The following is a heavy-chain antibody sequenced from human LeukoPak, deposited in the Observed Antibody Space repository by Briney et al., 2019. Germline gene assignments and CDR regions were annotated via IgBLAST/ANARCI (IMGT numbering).Heavy chain of an antibody. CDR2: IYSSGST. Sequence: GGSLRLSCAASGFTVSTNYMSWVRQAPGKGLEWVSVIYSSGSTYYADSVKGRFTIFRGNSKNTLYLQMNSLRAEDTAVYYCARDGGLAPYSSSTPFVYWGQGTLVTVSS. CDR3: ARDGGLAPYSSSTPFVY. D-gene: IGHD6-6*01. V-gene: IGHV3-66*03. J-gene: IGHJ4*02. CDR1: GFTVSTNY.